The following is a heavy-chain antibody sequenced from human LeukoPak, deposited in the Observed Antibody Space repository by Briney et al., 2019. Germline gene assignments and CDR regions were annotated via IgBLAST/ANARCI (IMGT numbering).Heavy chain of an antibody. D-gene: IGHD6-13*01. CDR3: ARDALSRAAACPDY. Sequence: GGSLRLSCAASGFTFSSYSMNWVRQAPGKGLEWVSSISSSSSYIYYADSVKGRFTISRDNAKNSLYLQMNSLRAEDTAVYYCARDALSRAAACPDYWGQGTLVTVSS. CDR2: ISSSSSYI. CDR1: GFTFSSYS. J-gene: IGHJ4*02. V-gene: IGHV3-21*04.